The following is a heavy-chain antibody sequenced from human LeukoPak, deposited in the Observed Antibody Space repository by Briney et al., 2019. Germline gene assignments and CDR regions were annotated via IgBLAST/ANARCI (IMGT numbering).Heavy chain of an antibody. CDR1: GGSFSGYY. D-gene: IGHD3-22*01. CDR2: INHSGST. CDR3: AFDTYYYESRGYR. V-gene: IGHV4-34*01. Sequence: SETLSLTCSVYGGSFSGYYWSWIRQPPGKGLEWIGEINHSGSTNYNPSLKSRVTISVDTSKNQFSLKLSSVTAADTAVYYWAFDTYYYESRGYRWGQGTLVTVSS. J-gene: IGHJ4*02.